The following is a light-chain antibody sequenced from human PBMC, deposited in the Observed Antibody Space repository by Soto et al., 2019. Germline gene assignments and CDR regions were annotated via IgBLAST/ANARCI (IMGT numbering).Light chain of an antibody. CDR2: AAS. CDR1: QGISNY. Sequence: DIQMTQSPSSLSASVGDRVTITCRASQGISNYLAWYQQKPGKVPKLLIYAASTLQSGVPSRFSGSGSGTDFNLTITRLQTEDVATYYCQKYNAAPLTFGQGTKVDIK. J-gene: IGKJ1*01. CDR3: QKYNAAPLT. V-gene: IGKV1-27*01.